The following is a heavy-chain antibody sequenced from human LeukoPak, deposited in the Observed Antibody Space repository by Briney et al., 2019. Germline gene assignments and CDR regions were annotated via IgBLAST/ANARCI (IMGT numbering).Heavy chain of an antibody. J-gene: IGHJ5*01. V-gene: IGHV4-34*01. D-gene: IGHD3-10*01. CDR1: GGSFSGHY. CDR3: ARPRYGSGSLDS. Sequence: SETLSLTCAVYGGSFSGHYWTWIRQPPGKGLEWIGEINHSGSTTYNPSLNNRVTISVDTSKNQFSLKMSSVTAADTAVYYCARPRYGSGSLDSWGQEPWSPSPQ. CDR2: INHSGST.